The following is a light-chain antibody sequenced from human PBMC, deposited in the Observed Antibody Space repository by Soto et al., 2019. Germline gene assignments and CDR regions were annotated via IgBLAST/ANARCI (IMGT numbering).Light chain of an antibody. J-gene: IGKJ4*01. CDR1: QSVGSY. CDR3: QQRTNWPLT. Sequence: EIVLTQSPATLSLSPGERATLSCRASQSVGSYLAWYQQKPGQAPRLLIYDASSRATGIPARFTGSGSGTDFTLTISSLEPEDFAVYYCQQRTNWPLTFGGGTKVETK. CDR2: DAS. V-gene: IGKV3-11*01.